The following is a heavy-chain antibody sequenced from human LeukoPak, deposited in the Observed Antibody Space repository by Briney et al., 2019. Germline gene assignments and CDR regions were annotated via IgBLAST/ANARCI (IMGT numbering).Heavy chain of an antibody. D-gene: IGHD1-26*01. CDR2: ISYDGSNK. J-gene: IGHJ4*02. CDR3: ARDRSRYFDY. V-gene: IGHV3-30-3*01. CDR1: GFTFSNYW. Sequence: PGGSLRLSCAASGFTFSNYWMSWARQAPGKGLEWVAVISYDGSNKYYADSVKGRFTISRDNSKNTLYLQMNSLRAEDTAVYYCARDRSRYFDYWGQGTLVTVSS.